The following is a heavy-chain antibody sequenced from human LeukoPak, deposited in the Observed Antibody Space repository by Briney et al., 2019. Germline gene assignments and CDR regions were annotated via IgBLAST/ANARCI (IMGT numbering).Heavy chain of an antibody. CDR1: GFTFSTYS. J-gene: IGHJ4*02. Sequence: GGSLRLSCTASGFTFSTYSMNWVRQAPGRGLEWVSYISGRSTSSDGGAMQYADSVKGRFTISRDSAKHSVFLQMNSLRAEDTAVYYCSRVFIAAATGEEYYFDYWGQGSLVTVSS. D-gene: IGHD6-25*01. V-gene: IGHV3-48*01. CDR2: ISGRSTSSDGGAM. CDR3: SRVFIAAATGEEYYFDY.